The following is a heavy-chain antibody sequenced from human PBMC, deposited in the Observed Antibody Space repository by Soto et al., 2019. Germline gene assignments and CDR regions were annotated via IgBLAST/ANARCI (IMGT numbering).Heavy chain of an antibody. CDR2: ISSSGGST. Sequence: EVQLLESGGGLVQPGGSLRLSCAASGFIFSTYAMNWVRQAPGKGLECVSAISSSGGSTYYAESVRGRFTISRDNSINTLYLQMSSLRTEDTAVYYCAHPRGYGVFDAVDIWGQGTMFTVSS. CDR1: GFIFSTYA. V-gene: IGHV3-23*01. J-gene: IGHJ3*02. D-gene: IGHD4-17*01. CDR3: AHPRGYGVFDAVDI.